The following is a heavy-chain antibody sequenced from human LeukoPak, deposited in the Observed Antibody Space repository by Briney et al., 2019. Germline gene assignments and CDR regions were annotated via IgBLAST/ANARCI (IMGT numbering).Heavy chain of an antibody. CDR1: GGSISSYY. CDR2: IYYSGST. D-gene: IGHD1-1*01. V-gene: IGHV4-59*08. J-gene: IGHJ4*02. Sequence: SETLSLTCTVSGGSISSYYWSWIRQPPGKGLEWIGYIYYSGSTNYNPSLRSRVTISVDTSKNQFSLKLSSVTAADTAVYYCARHGTGFDYWGQGTLVTVSS. CDR3: ARHGTGFDY.